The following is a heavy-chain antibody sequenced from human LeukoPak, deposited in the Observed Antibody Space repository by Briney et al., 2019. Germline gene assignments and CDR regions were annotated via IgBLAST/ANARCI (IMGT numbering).Heavy chain of an antibody. CDR1: GFTFSSYA. Sequence: RPGGSLRLSCAASGFTFSSYAMSWVRQAPGKGLEWVSAISGSGGSTYYADSVKGRFTISRDNSKNTLYLQMNSLRAEDTAVYYCAKASAADILYNYGMDVWGQGTTVTVSS. CDR2: ISGSGGST. V-gene: IGHV3-23*01. J-gene: IGHJ6*02. D-gene: IGHD6-25*01. CDR3: AKASAADILYNYGMDV.